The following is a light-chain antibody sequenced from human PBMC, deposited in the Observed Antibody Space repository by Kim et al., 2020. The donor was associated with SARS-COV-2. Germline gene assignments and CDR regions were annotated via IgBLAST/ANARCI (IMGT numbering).Light chain of an antibody. CDR3: QSYDSSNHVV. J-gene: IGLJ2*01. V-gene: IGLV6-57*03. CDR1: RGSIASNY. Sequence: VTISGTRSRGSIASNYVQWYQQRPGSAPTTVIYEDNHRPSGVPDRFSGSIDSSSNSASLTISGLKTEDEADYYCQSYDSSNHVVFGGGTQLTVL. CDR2: EDN.